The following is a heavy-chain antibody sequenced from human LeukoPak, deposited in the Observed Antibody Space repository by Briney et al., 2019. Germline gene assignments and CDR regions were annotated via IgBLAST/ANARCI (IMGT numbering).Heavy chain of an antibody. CDR3: ARGGPLVRGLDY. J-gene: IGHJ4*02. CDR2: IYHSGST. Sequence: SETLSLTCTVSGYSINSAYYWGWIRQPPGKGLEWIATIYHSGSTYYNPSLKSRVTISVDTSKNQFSLKLSSVTAADTAVYYCARGGPLVRGLDYWGQGTLVTVSS. V-gene: IGHV4-38-2*02. CDR1: GYSINSAYY. D-gene: IGHD3-10*01.